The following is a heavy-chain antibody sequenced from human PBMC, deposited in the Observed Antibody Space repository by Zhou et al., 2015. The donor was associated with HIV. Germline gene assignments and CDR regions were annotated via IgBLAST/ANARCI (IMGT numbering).Heavy chain of an antibody. J-gene: IGHJ2*01. CDR1: GGTFSSYA. CDR3: ARDTYYYDSSGYRTSWYFDL. CDR2: IIPIFGTA. Sequence: QVQLVQSGAEVKKPGSSVKVSCKASGGTFSSYAISWVRQAPGQGLEWMGGIIPIFGTANYAQKFQGRVTITADESTSTAYMELSSLRSEDTAVYYCARDTYYYDSSGYRTSWYFDLWGRGTLVTVSS. D-gene: IGHD3-22*01. V-gene: IGHV1-69*01.